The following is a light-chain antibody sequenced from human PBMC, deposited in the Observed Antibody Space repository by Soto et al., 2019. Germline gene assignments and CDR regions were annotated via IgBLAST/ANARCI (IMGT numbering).Light chain of an antibody. CDR1: QIVSTNY. V-gene: IGKV3D-20*01. CDR2: DAS. CDR3: QQYGYSPPWT. J-gene: IGKJ1*01. Sequence: ESGLTLSPATLSLSQRERATLYCGASQIVSTNYLAWYQQKPGQAPRLLIYDASNRATGIPARFSGSGSGTDFTLTISSFEPEDLAVYYCQQYGYSPPWTFGEGTKVDIK.